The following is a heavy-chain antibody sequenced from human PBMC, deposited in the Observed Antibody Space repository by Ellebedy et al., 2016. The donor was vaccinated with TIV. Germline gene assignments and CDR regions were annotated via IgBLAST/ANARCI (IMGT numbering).Heavy chain of an antibody. J-gene: IGHJ4*02. CDR1: GFSFSDYL. CDR3: ARVGRGPHNWSFDY. CDR2: IREDGGDK. Sequence: GESLKISCATSGFSFSDYLLAWVRQAPGKGLEWVANIREDGGDKYYLDSVKGRFTLSRDDAETTTFLQMNSLKAEDTALYFCARVGRGPHNWSFDYWGQGTLVTVSS. V-gene: IGHV3-7*04. D-gene: IGHD5-24*01.